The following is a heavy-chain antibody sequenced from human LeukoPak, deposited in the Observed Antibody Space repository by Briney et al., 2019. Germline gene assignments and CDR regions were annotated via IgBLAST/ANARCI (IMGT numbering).Heavy chain of an antibody. CDR1: GFTLTDYN. CDR2: IQYDGTTE. D-gene: IGHD6-19*01. J-gene: IGHJ4*02. Sequence: GGSLRLSCGASGFTLTDYNMHWVRQAPGKGLEYVAFIQYDGTTEYYADSVKGRLTMSRDRSKNMLYLQMNSLRREDTAMYYCARGAAVAVELWGQGTLVTVSS. V-gene: IGHV3-30*02. CDR3: ARGAAVAVEL.